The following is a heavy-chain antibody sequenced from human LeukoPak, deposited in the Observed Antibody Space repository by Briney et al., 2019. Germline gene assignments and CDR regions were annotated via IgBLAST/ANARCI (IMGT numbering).Heavy chain of an antibody. D-gene: IGHD3-10*01. J-gene: IGHJ5*02. CDR3: ARGRDGSGTNWFDP. Sequence: PSETLSLTCAVYGGSFSGYYWSWLRQPPGKGLEWIGEINHSGSTNYNPSLKSRVTISVDTSKNQFSLKLSSVTAADTAVYYCARGRDGSGTNWFDPWGQGTLVTVSS. V-gene: IGHV4-34*01. CDR1: GGSFSGYY. CDR2: INHSGST.